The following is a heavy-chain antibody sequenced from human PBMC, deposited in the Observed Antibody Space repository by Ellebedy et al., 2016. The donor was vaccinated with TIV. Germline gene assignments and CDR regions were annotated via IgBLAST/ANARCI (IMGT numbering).Heavy chain of an antibody. J-gene: IGHJ4*02. CDR1: GFTFSNFW. CDR2: IKQDGGET. D-gene: IGHD1-1*01. V-gene: IGHV3-7*01. CDR3: ARDGNQLDY. Sequence: GESLKISCAASGFTFSNFWMNWVRQAPGKGLEWVANIKQDGGETYYVDSVKGRFTISRDNAKNLLYLQMNRLRDEDTAVYYCARDGNQLDYWGQGTLVIVSS.